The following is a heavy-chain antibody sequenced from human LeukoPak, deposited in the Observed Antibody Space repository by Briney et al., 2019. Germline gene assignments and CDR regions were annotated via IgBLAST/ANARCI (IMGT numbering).Heavy chain of an antibody. CDR1: GDSVSSNSAA. V-gene: IGHV6-1*01. CDR3: ARVRLPEAGGNWFDP. D-gene: IGHD1-14*01. J-gene: IGHJ5*02. Sequence: SQTLSPTCAISGDSVSSNSAAWNWIRQSPSRGLEWQGRTFYRSKWYNEYAISVKSRITINADTSMNQFSLHLNSVTPDDTAVYYCARVRLPEAGGNWFDPWGQGTLVTVSS. CDR2: TFYRSKWYN.